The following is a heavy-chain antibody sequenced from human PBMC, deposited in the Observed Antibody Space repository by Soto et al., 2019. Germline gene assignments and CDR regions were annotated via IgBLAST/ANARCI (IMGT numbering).Heavy chain of an antibody. CDR2: IYTGDSDT. Sequence: LGESLKISCKGSVYSLTSYWIGWVRQVPGKGLEWMGIIYTGDSDTXXSPSFQGXXTISAYKSISTXYLQWXSLKASDTAIYYCAIRGASQCLKFWRQGTLVTVSS. V-gene: IGHV5-51*01. CDR3: AIRGASQCLKF. CDR1: VYSLTSYW. D-gene: IGHD6-19*01. J-gene: IGHJ4*02.